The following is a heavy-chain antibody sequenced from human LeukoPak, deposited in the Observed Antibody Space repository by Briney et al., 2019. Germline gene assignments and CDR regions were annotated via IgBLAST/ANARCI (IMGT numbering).Heavy chain of an antibody. CDR2: IIPIFGTA. CDR3: ARVRREFDP. V-gene: IGHV1-69*06. Sequence: ASVKVSCKASGGTFSSYAISWVRQAPGQGLEWMGGIIPIFGTANYAQKFQGRVTITADTSTSTAYMELRSLRSDDTAVYYCARVRREFDPWGQGTLVTVSS. J-gene: IGHJ5*02. CDR1: GGTFSSYA.